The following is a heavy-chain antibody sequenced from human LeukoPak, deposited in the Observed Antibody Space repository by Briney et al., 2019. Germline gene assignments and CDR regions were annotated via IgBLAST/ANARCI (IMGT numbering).Heavy chain of an antibody. Sequence: PGGSLRLSCAASGFTFSSYSMNWVRQAPGKGLEWVANIKQDGSEKYYVDSVKGRFTISRDNAKNSLYLQMNSLRAEDTAVYYCAIEGLLGELRGHGNSFDYWGQGTLVTVSS. CDR1: GFTFSSYS. J-gene: IGHJ4*02. V-gene: IGHV3-7*01. CDR3: AIEGLLGELRGHGNSFDY. D-gene: IGHD1-26*01. CDR2: IKQDGSEK.